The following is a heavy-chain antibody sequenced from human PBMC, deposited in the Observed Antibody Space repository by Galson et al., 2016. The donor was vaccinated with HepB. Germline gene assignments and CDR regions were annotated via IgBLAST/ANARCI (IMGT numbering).Heavy chain of an antibody. D-gene: IGHD1-26*01. CDR3: ARDRGIVGTNGGTFYGGMDA. CDR1: GYSISNGYF. J-gene: IGHJ6*02. Sequence: SETLSLTCAVSGYSISNGYFWGWIRQPPGKGLEWIGSIYHSGTTFYNPSLKSRVTISIGTSKIQFSLKLRSVTAADTAVYYCARDRGIVGTNGGTFYGGMDAWGQGTTVTVAS. CDR2: IYHSGTT. V-gene: IGHV4-38-2*02.